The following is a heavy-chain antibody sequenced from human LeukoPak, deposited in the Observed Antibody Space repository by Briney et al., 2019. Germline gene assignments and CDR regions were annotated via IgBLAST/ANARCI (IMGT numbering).Heavy chain of an antibody. J-gene: IGHJ5*02. CDR3: ARGGDDYSNVGPSHHNWFDP. CDR1: GGSFSGYY. D-gene: IGHD4-11*01. CDR2: INHSGST. V-gene: IGHV4-34*01. Sequence: SETLSLTCAVYGGSFSGYYWSWIRQPPGKGLEWIGEINHSGSTNYNPSLKSRVTISVDTSKNQFSLKLSSVTAADTAVYYCARGGDDYSNVGPSHHNWFDPWGQGTLVTVSS.